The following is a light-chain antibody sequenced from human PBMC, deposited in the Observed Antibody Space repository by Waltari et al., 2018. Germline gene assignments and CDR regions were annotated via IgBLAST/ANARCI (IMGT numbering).Light chain of an antibody. J-gene: IGKJ1*01. CDR1: QSISST. CDR3: QQYNNWPRT. CDR2: GAS. Sequence: EIVMTQSPATLSVSPGERATLSCRASQSISSTLAWYQQKPGQAPRLLNYGASTRAIDSPARFSGSGSGTEFTLTISSLQSEDFAVYYCQQYNNWPRTFGQGTKVEIK. V-gene: IGKV3-15*01.